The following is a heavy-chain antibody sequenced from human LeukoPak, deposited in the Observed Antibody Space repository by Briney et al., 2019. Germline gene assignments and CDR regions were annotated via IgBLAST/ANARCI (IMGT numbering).Heavy chain of an antibody. CDR1: GYTFTSYA. J-gene: IGHJ5*02. CDR2: INTNTGNP. V-gene: IGHV7-4-1*02. D-gene: IGHD3-22*01. CDR3: ARDLTLSRDMIVLGGLRTAFDP. Sequence: ASVKVSCKASGYTFTSYAMNWVRQAPGQGLEWMGWINTNTGNPTYAQGFTGRFVFSLDTSVSTAYLQISSLKAEDTAVYYCARDLTLSRDMIVLGGLRTAFDPWGQGTLVTVSS.